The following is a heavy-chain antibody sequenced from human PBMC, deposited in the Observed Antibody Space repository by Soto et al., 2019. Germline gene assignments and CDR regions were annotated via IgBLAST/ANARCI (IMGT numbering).Heavy chain of an antibody. CDR2: INYSGST. CDR3: ARLGSSGWYQGSYLDS. V-gene: IGHV4-39*01. J-gene: IGHJ4*02. CDR1: GGSISSNGRY. Sequence: QLQESGPGRVKTSATLSLTCTVSGGSISSNGRYWGWIRQPPGKGLEWIASINYSGSTYHNPSLKSRVTISIDTSKNQFCLRLSSVTAADTAVYYCARLGSSGWYQGSYLDSWGQGSLVTASS. D-gene: IGHD6-19*01.